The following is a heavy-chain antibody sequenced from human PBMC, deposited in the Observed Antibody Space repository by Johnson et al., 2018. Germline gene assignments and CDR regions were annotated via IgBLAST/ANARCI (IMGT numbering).Heavy chain of an antibody. CDR1: GFTFSRYD. J-gene: IGHJ3*02. V-gene: IGHV3-13*01. CDR3: VRDPVDAGLSGAFDI. Sequence: VQLVESGGGLVQPGGSLRLSCAASGFTFSRYDMHWVRQTTGKGLEWVSAIGKAGDTYYRGSVKGRFTISRENANNSLYLQMTSLRAGDTAVYYCVRDPVDAGLSGAFDIWGQWTMVTVSS. D-gene: IGHD7-27*01. CDR2: IGKAGDT.